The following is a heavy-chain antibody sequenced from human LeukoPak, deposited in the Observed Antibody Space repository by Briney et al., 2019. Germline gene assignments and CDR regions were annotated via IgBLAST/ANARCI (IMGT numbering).Heavy chain of an antibody. CDR2: ISSSSSYI. J-gene: IGHJ3*02. CDR3: ARATTLGPAAMIEGAFDI. V-gene: IGHV3-21*01. D-gene: IGHD2-2*01. Sequence: GGSLRLSCAASGFTFSSYSMNWVRQAPGKGLEWVSSISSSSSYIYYADSVKGRFTISRDNAENSLYLQMNSLRAEDTAVYYCARATTLGPAAMIEGAFDIWGQGTMVTVSS. CDR1: GFTFSSYS.